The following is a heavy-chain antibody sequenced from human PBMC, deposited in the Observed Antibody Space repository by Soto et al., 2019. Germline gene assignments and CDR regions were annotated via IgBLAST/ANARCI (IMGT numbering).Heavy chain of an antibody. D-gene: IGHD3-10*01. J-gene: IGHJ6*02. CDR3: TRDPDYYGSGTSVYYYGMDV. Sequence: GGSLRLSCTASVFTFGDYAMSWFRQAPGKGLEWVGFIRSKAYGGTTEYAASVKGRFTISRDDSKSIAYLQMNSLKTEDTAVYYCTRDPDYYGSGTSVYYYGMDVWGQGTTVTVSS. CDR1: VFTFGDYA. V-gene: IGHV3-49*03. CDR2: IRSKAYGGTT.